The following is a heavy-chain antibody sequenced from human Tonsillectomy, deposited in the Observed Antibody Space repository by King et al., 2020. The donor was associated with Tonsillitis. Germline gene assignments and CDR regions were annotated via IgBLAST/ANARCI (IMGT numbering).Heavy chain of an antibody. CDR3: AILHALTGDRGDAFDI. D-gene: IGHD7-27*01. CDR2: ISYDGSNK. CDR1: GFTFSSYG. J-gene: IGHJ3*02. V-gene: IGHV3-30*03. Sequence: QLVQSGGGVVQPGRSLRLSCAASGFTFSSYGMHWVRQAPGKGLEWVAVISYDGSNKYYADSVKGRFTISSDNSKNTLYLQMNSLRAEATAVYYCAILHALTGDRGDAFDIWGQGTMVTVSS.